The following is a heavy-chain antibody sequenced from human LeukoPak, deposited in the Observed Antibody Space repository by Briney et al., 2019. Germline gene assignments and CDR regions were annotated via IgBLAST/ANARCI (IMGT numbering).Heavy chain of an antibody. CDR2: INPNTGGS. Sequence: ASVKVSCKTSGYTFAAYFIHWVRQAPGQGLEWMGWINPNTGGSNCAQNFQGRVTMTRDTSISTAYMELSSLRSDDTAVYYCARHSSGGGPFDYWGQGTLVPVSS. D-gene: IGHD2-8*02. V-gene: IGHV1-2*02. J-gene: IGHJ4*02. CDR1: GYTFAAYF. CDR3: ARHSSGGGPFDY.